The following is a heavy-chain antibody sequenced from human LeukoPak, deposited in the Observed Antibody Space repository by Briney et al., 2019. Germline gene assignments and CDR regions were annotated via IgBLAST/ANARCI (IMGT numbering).Heavy chain of an antibody. Sequence: SVKVSCKASGYTFTSYAMNWVRQAPGQGLEWMGGIIPIFGTANYAQKFQGRVTITADESTSTAYMELSSLRSEDTAVYYCARGPEYYYDSSGPHAFDIWGQGTMVTVSS. D-gene: IGHD3-22*01. V-gene: IGHV1-69*13. CDR2: IIPIFGTA. CDR1: GYTFTSYA. CDR3: ARGPEYYYDSSGPHAFDI. J-gene: IGHJ3*02.